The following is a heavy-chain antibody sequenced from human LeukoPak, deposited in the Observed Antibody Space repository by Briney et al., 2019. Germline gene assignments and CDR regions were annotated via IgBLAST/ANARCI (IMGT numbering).Heavy chain of an antibody. J-gene: IGHJ3*02. D-gene: IGHD6-13*01. CDR3: ARGGLTAVGTSNAFDM. CDR1: GYIFTNYG. CDR2: ISAYNGDT. V-gene: IGHV1-18*01. Sequence: GASVKVSCKASGYIFTNYGVSWVRQAPGQGLEWMGWISAYNGDTEYAQKFQGRVTMTTDRSTNTAYVELRSLTSDDTAVYYCARGGLTAVGTSNAFDMWGRGTMVTVSS.